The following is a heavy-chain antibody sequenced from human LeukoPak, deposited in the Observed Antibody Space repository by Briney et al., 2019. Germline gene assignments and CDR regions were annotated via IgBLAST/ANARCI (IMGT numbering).Heavy chain of an antibody. J-gene: IGHJ6*02. Sequence: PGGSLRLSCAASGFTFRTYAMSWVRQAPGEGLEWVSGISGSGGSTLYADSVKGRFTISRDNSKNTLYLQMNSLRVEDTGVYYCAKGVVPEVWGQGTTVTVSS. CDR2: ISGSGGST. V-gene: IGHV3-23*01. CDR1: GFTFRTYA. CDR3: AKGVVPEV.